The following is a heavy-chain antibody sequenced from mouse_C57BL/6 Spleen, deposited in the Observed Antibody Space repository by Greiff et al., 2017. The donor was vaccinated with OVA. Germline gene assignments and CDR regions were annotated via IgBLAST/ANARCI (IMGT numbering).Heavy chain of an antibody. D-gene: IGHD1-1*01. Sequence: EVQLQQSGGDLVKPGGSLKLSCAASGFTFSSYGMSWVRQTPDKRLEWVATISSGGSYTYYPDSVKGRFTISRDNAKNTLYLQMSSLKSEDTAMYYCARAYYGSSYFDYWGQGTTLTVSS. CDR3: ARAYYGSSYFDY. V-gene: IGHV5-6*01. CDR2: ISSGGSYT. CDR1: GFTFSSYG. J-gene: IGHJ2*01.